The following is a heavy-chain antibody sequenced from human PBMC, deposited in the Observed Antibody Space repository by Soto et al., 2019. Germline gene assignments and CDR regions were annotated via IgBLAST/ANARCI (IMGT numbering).Heavy chain of an antibody. Sequence: QVQLVQSGAEVKKPGASVKVSCKASGYTFTSYGISWVRQAPGQGLEWMGWISAYNGNTNYAQKLQGRVTMTTDTSTSTAYMELRSLRSDDTAVYYCAREQWLVRVGDWDYGMDVWGQGTTVTVSS. J-gene: IGHJ6*02. CDR1: GYTFTSYG. V-gene: IGHV1-18*01. CDR3: AREQWLVRVGDWDYGMDV. D-gene: IGHD6-19*01. CDR2: ISAYNGNT.